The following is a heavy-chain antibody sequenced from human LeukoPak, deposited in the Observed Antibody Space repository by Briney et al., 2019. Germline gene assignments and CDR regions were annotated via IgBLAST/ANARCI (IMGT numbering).Heavy chain of an antibody. J-gene: IGHJ4*02. V-gene: IGHV3-30*02. D-gene: IGHD6-13*01. Sequence: GGSLRLSCAASGFTFSSYSMHWVRQAPGKGLEWVAFIRYDGSNKYYADSVKGRFTISRDNSKNTLYLQMNSLRAEDTAVYYCAKDIAAAPQGDYWGQGTLVTVSS. CDR2: IRYDGSNK. CDR3: AKDIAAAPQGDY. CDR1: GFTFSSYS.